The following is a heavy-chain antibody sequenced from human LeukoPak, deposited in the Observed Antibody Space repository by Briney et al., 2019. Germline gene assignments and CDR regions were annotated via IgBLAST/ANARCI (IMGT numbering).Heavy chain of an antibody. D-gene: IGHD3-3*01. Sequence: SETLSLTCAVYGGSLSGHHWNWIRQTPGKGLEWIGEINHSGKTDYNPSLKSRVTISIDTSKNQFSLNLTSVTAADTALYYCARELVDYDFWSGYYPKYYFDYWGQGTLVTVSS. CDR3: ARELVDYDFWSGYYPKYYFDY. CDR2: INHSGKT. J-gene: IGHJ4*02. CDR1: GGSLSGHH. V-gene: IGHV4-34*01.